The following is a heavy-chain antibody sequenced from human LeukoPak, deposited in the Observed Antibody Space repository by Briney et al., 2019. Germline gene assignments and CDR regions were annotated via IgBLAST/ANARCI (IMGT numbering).Heavy chain of an antibody. CDR1: GFTFSSYA. D-gene: IGHD3-10*01. J-gene: IGHJ4*02. CDR2: ISGSGGSP. CDR3: AKDQWEGSSGNAFDY. V-gene: IGHV3-23*01. Sequence: PGGSLRLSCAASGFTFSSYAMSWVRQAPGKGLEWVSAISGSGGSPYYADSVMGRFTISRDNSKNTLYLQMNSLRAEDTAVYYCAKDQWEGSSGNAFDYWGQGTLVTVSS.